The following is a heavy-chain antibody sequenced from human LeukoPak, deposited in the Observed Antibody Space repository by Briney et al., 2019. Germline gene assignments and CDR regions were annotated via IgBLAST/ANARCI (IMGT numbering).Heavy chain of an antibody. CDR2: TYYRSKLYN. CDR3: ARDRISSGWYYFDY. J-gene: IGHJ4*02. D-gene: IGHD6-19*01. Sequence: SQTLSLTCALSGDSVSSNSAAWHWIRQSPSRGLEWLGRTYYRSKLYNDYAVSVKSRITINPDTSKNQFSLQLNSVTPEDTAVYYCARDRISSGWYYFDYWGQGTLVTVSS. CDR1: GDSVSSNSAA. V-gene: IGHV6-1*01.